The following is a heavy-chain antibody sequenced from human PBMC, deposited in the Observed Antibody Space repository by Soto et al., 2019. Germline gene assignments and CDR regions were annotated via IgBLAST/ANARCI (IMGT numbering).Heavy chain of an antibody. J-gene: IGHJ4*02. V-gene: IGHV3-21*01. CDR2: ISSSSSYI. CDR3: ARAGTGNFFDY. Sequence: EVQLVESGGGLVKPGGSLRLSCAASGFTFSSYSMNWVRQAPGKGLEWVSSISSSSSYIYYADSVKGRFTISRDNAKNSLYLQKNSLRAEDTAVYYCARAGTGNFFDYWGQGTLVTVSS. CDR1: GFTFSSYS. D-gene: IGHD3-9*01.